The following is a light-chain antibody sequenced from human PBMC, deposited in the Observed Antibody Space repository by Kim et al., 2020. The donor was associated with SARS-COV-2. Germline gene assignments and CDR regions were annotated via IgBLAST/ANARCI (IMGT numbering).Light chain of an antibody. V-gene: IGLV1-47*02. CDR1: RSNIGSNY. CDR3: AAWDNSLNWV. CDR2: SST. J-gene: IGLJ3*02. Sequence: QSVLTQPPSASGAPGQRVTLSCSGSRSNIGSNYVYWFQQLPGTAPKLLIYSSTQRPSGVSDRFSGSTSGTSASLAISGLRSEDEADYYCAAWDNSLNWVFGGGTQLTVL.